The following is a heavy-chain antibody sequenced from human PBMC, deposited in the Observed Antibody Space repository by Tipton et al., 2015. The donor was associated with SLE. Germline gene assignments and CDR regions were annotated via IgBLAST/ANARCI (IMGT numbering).Heavy chain of an antibody. D-gene: IGHD1-1*01. CDR1: GGSFSGYY. V-gene: IGHV4-34*01. CDR3: ASAPGPLAWFDP. J-gene: IGHJ5*02. Sequence: TLSLTCAVYGGSFSGYYWSWIRQPPGKGLEWIGEINHSGSTNYNPSLKSRVTISVDTSKNQFSLKLSSVTAADTAVYYCASAPGPLAWFDPWGECTLVTVSS. CDR2: INHSGST.